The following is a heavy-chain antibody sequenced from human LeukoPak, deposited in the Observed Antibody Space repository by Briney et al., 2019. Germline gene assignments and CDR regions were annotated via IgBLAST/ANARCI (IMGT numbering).Heavy chain of an antibody. Sequence: ASVKVSYEASGYTFTSNYIHWVRQAPGQGLEWMGLINPTGGSTNYAQRFQGRVTMTRDTSTSTVFVELNSLRSDDTAVYYCARGPPLYSSGWELDYWGQGALVTVSS. CDR2: INPTGGST. D-gene: IGHD6-19*01. V-gene: IGHV1-46*01. CDR3: ARGPPLYSSGWELDY. J-gene: IGHJ4*02. CDR1: GYTFTSNY.